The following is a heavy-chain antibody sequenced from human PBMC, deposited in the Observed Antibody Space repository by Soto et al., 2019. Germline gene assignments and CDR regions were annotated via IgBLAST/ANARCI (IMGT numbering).Heavy chain of an antibody. V-gene: IGHV3-23*01. CDR2: ISGSGGST. CDR1: GFTFSSYA. J-gene: IGHJ4*02. Sequence: PGGSLRLSSAASGFTFSSYAMSWVRQAPGKGLEWVSAISGSGGSTYYADSVKGRFTISRDNSKNTLYLQMNSLRAEDTAVYYCAKDRSVGASGGDYNSPAYYFDYWGQGTLVTVSS. CDR3: AKDRSVGASGGDYNSPAYYFDY. D-gene: IGHD1-26*01.